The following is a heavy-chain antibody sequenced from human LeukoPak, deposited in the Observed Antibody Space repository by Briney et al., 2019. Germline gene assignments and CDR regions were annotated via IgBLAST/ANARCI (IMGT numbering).Heavy chain of an antibody. CDR3: ARDPITIFGVGGPQTSID. CDR1: GGTFSSYA. V-gene: IGHV1-69*06. D-gene: IGHD3-3*01. J-gene: IGHJ4*02. Sequence: GASVKVSCKASGGTFSSYAINWVRQAPGQGLEWMGGIIPIFGTANYAQKFQGRVTITADKSTSTAYMELSSLRSEDTAVYYCARDPITIFGVGGPQTSIDWGQGTLVTVSS. CDR2: IIPIFGTA.